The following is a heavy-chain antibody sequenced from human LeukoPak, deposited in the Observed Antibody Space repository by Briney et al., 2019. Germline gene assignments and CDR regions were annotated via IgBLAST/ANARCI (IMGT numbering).Heavy chain of an antibody. CDR3: ARAAPLIAAAGPIDY. D-gene: IGHD6-13*01. Sequence: GASVKVSCKASGGTFSSYAISWVRQAPGQGLEWMGGIIPIFGTANYAQKFQGRVTITADESTSTAYMELSSLRSEDTAVYYCARAAPLIAAAGPIDYWGQGTLVTVSS. CDR1: GGTFSSYA. CDR2: IIPIFGTA. V-gene: IGHV1-69*13. J-gene: IGHJ4*02.